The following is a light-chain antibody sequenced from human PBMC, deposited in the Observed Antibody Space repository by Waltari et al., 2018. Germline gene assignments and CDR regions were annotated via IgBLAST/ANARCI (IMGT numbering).Light chain of an antibody. V-gene: IGLV2-8*01. CDR3: SSYGGNNNIL. CDR2: EVT. Sequence: QSALTQPPSASGSPGQSVTISCTGTSSDVGGFNYVSWYQQHPGKAPKLIIFEVTKRPSGVPDRFSCSKSGNTASLTVSGLQSEDEADYYCSSYGGNNNILFGGGTKLSVL. CDR1: SSDVGGFNY. J-gene: IGLJ2*01.